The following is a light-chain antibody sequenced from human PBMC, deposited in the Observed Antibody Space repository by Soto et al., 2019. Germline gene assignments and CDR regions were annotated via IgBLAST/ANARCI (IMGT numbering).Light chain of an antibody. CDR3: LHQNSYPALS. J-gene: IGKJ4*01. V-gene: IGKV1-17*01. Sequence: DIQMTQSPSSLSASVGDRVTITCRTSQSIRNDLGWYQQKPGKAPKRLMYGASALQSGVPSRFRGSGSETEFTLTISSLQPEDFATYYCLHQNSYPALSFGGGTRVEIK. CDR2: GAS. CDR1: QSIRND.